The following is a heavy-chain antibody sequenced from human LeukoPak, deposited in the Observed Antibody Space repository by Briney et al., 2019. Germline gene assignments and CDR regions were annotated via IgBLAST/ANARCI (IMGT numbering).Heavy chain of an antibody. CDR3: ARALAVAGIDY. Sequence: GASVRVSCTASGYTFTSYYMHWVRQAPGLGLEWMGIINPSGGSTSYAQKFQGRVTMTRDTSTSTVYMELSSLRSEDTAVYYCARALAVAGIDYWGQGTLVTVSS. V-gene: IGHV1-46*01. J-gene: IGHJ4*02. D-gene: IGHD6-19*01. CDR1: GYTFTSYY. CDR2: INPSGGST.